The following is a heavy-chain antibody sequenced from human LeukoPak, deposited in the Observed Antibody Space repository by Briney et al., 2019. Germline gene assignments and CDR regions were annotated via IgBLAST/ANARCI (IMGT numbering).Heavy chain of an antibody. D-gene: IGHD5-18*01. J-gene: IGHJ6*03. CDR3: ARDGYSHGSGRMDV. CDR2: ISSSSSYI. CDR1: GFTFSSYS. V-gene: IGHV3-21*01. Sequence: GGSLRLSCAASGFTFSSYSMNWVRQAPGKGLEWVSSISSSSSYIYYADSVKGRFTISRANAKNSLYLQMNSLRAEDTAVYYCARDGYSHGSGRMDVWGKGTTVTVSS.